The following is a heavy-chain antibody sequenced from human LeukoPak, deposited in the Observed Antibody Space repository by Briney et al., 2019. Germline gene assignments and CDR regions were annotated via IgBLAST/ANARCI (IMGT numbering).Heavy chain of an antibody. CDR3: ARQGLGNWNPRYYFDY. D-gene: IGHD1-1*01. V-gene: IGHV4-59*08. Sequence: SETLSLTCTVSGGSISSYYWSWIRQPPGKGLEWIGYIYYSGSTNYNPSLKSRVTISVDTSKNQFSLKLSSVTAADTAVYYCARQGLGNWNPRYYFDYWGQGTLVTVSS. CDR1: GGSISSYY. CDR2: IYYSGST. J-gene: IGHJ4*02.